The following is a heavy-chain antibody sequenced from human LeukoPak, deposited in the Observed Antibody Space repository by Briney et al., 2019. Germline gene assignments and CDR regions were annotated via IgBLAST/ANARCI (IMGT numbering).Heavy chain of an antibody. V-gene: IGHV4-31*03. CDR2: IYYSGST. D-gene: IGHD5-12*01. CDR3: ARVTMVSGYMRDFDY. J-gene: IGHJ4*02. Sequence: QTLSLTPTLPLGSIIRGIYYSSSIRHHPGKCLGCLGYIYYSGSTYYNPSLKSRVTISVDTSKNQFSLKLSSVTAADTAVYYCARVTMVSGYMRDFDYWGQGTLVTVSS. CDR1: LGSIIRGIYY.